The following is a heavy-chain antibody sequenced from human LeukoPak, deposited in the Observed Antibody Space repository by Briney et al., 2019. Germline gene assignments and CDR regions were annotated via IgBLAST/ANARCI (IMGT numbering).Heavy chain of an antibody. V-gene: IGHV1-2*02. CDR1: GYRFGDYY. D-gene: IGHD3-22*01. Sequence: ASVKVSCKASGYRFGDYYLHWVRQAPGQGLEWMGWINPDSGGTKYAQNYQGRVTMTRDTSITTAYMELSRLRSDDRAVYYCARGMYFYDTSGYPHPFDYWGQGTLVTVSS. CDR3: ARGMYFYDTSGYPHPFDY. CDR2: INPDSGGT. J-gene: IGHJ4*02.